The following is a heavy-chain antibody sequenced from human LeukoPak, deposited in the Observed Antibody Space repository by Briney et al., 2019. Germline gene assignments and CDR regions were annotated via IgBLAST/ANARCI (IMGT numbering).Heavy chain of an antibody. CDR3: ARGAIAAASAEYFQH. J-gene: IGHJ1*01. CDR2: IIPILGIA. D-gene: IGHD6-13*01. Sequence: SVKVSCKASGGTFSSYAISWVRQAPGQGLEWMGRIIPILGIANYAQKFQGRVTITADKSTSTAYMELSSLRSEDTAVYYCARGAIAAASAEYFQHWGLGTLVTVSS. CDR1: GGTFSSYA. V-gene: IGHV1-69*04.